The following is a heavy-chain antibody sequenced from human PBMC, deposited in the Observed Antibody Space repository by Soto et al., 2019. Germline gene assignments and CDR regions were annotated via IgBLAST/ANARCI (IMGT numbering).Heavy chain of an antibody. CDR3: ARGGYSGYAHDY. Sequence: EVQLLQSGGGLAQPGGSLRLSCAASGLTFSSHAMTWVRQAPGKGLEWVSAISGGGDYIYYADSVKGRFTVSRDNSKNALYLQMNSLRAEDTAVYYCARGGYSGYAHDYWGQGTLVTVSS. CDR1: GLTFSSHA. V-gene: IGHV3-23*01. CDR2: ISGGGDYI. D-gene: IGHD5-12*01. J-gene: IGHJ4*02.